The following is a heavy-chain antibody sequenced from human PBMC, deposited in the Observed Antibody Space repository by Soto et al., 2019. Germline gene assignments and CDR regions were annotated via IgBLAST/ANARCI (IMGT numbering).Heavy chain of an antibody. V-gene: IGHV4-59*01. CDR1: GGSISSYY. Sequence: SETLSLTCTVSGGSISSYYWSWIRQPPGKGLEWIGYIYYSGSTNYNPSLKSRVTISVDTSKNQFSLKLSSVTAADTAVYYCARYVTVTTYAFDIWGQGTMGTVS. J-gene: IGHJ3*02. D-gene: IGHD4-17*01. CDR2: IYYSGST. CDR3: ARYVTVTTYAFDI.